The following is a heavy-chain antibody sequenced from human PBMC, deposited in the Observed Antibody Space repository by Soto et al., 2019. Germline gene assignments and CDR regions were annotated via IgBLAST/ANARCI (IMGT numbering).Heavy chain of an antibody. J-gene: IGHJ5*02. V-gene: IGHV4-30-4*01. Sequence: TSETLSLTCTVSGGSVSGVDYSRSWIRQSPGKGLEWIGYIYYTGITHLNPSLKSRLTMAVDTSKNEFSLKLTSVSAADTAVYFCAREERKGIISWFDPWGQGTPVTVSS. CDR2: IYYTGIT. CDR3: AREERKGIISWFDP. D-gene: IGHD2-21*01. CDR1: GGSVSGVDYS.